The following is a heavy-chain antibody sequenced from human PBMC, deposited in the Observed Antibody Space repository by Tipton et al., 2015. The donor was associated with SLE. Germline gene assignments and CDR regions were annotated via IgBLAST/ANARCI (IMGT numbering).Heavy chain of an antibody. CDR1: GGSISSYY. Sequence: TLSLTCTVSGGSISSYYWSWIRQPPGKGLEWIGYIYYSGSTNYNPSLKSRVTISVDTSKNQFSLKLSSVTAADTAVYYCATRWGSSRPYVDVWGKGTTVTVSS. V-gene: IGHV4-59*12. CDR3: ATRWGSSRPYVDV. J-gene: IGHJ6*03. D-gene: IGHD6-13*01. CDR2: IYYSGST.